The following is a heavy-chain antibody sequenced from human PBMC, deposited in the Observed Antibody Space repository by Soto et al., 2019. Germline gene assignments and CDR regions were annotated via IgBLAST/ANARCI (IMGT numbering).Heavy chain of an antibody. CDR1: GYTFTSYY. V-gene: IGHV1-46*01. CDR2: INPSGGST. D-gene: IGHD1-26*01. J-gene: IGHJ6*02. Sequence: GASVKVSCKASGYTFTSYYMHWVRQAPGQGLEWMGIINPSGGSTSYAQKFQGRVTMTRDTSTSTVYMELSSLRSEDTAVYYCARDRVVGATFDYYYYYGMDVWGQGTTVTVSS. CDR3: ARDRVVGATFDYYYYYGMDV.